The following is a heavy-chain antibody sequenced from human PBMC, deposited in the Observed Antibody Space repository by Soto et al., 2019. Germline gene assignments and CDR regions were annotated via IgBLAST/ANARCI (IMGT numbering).Heavy chain of an antibody. J-gene: IGHJ4*02. V-gene: IGHV4-34*01. CDR3: ARNGGSTWYYFDS. CDR1: GGSFTGYY. D-gene: IGHD6-13*01. Sequence: QVQLQQWGAGLLKPSETLSLTCAVNGGSFTGYYGCWIRQSPGKGLEWIGEVSHRGRTNYNPSLKSRVTISIDTSKTQLFLKLNSVTAADTGVYYCARNGGSTWYYFDSWGQGTVVTVSS. CDR2: VSHRGRT.